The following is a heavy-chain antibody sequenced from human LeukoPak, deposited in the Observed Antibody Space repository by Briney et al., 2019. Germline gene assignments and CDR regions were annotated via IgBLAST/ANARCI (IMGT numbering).Heavy chain of an antibody. D-gene: IGHD2-2*01. CDR1: GGSISSSSYY. Sequence: PSETLSLTCTVSGGSISSSSYYWGWIRQPPGKGLEWIGSIYYSGSTNYNPSLKSRVTISVDTSKNQFSLKLSSVTAADTAVYYCARGTLGVVPAALGRAYYYYYMDVWGKGTTVTVSS. J-gene: IGHJ6*03. V-gene: IGHV4-39*07. CDR2: IYYSGST. CDR3: ARGTLGVVPAALGRAYYYYYMDV.